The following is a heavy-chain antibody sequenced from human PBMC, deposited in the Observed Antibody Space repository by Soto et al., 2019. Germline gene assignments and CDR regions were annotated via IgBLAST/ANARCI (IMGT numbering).Heavy chain of an antibody. J-gene: IGHJ5*02. CDR3: ASTRSPGVIWFGELFGGWFDP. V-gene: IGHV4-39*01. CDR1: GGSISSSSYY. D-gene: IGHD3-10*01. Sequence: QLQLQESGPGLVKPSETLSLTCTVSGGSISSSSYYWGWIRQPPGKGLEWIGSIYYSGSTYYNPSLKSRVTISVDTSKNQFSLKLSSVTAADTAVYYCASTRSPGVIWFGELFGGWFDPWGQGTLVTVSS. CDR2: IYYSGST.